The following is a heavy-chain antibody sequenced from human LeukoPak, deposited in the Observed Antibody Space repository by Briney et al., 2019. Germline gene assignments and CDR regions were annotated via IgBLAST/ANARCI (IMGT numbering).Heavy chain of an antibody. CDR3: ARDSIAARPLEAFDI. CDR1: GGSISSYY. J-gene: IGHJ3*02. CDR2: IYYSGST. D-gene: IGHD6-6*01. V-gene: IGHV4-59*01. Sequence: PSETLSLTCTVSGGSISSYYWSWIRQPPGKGLEWIGDIYYSGSTNYNPSLKSRVTISVDTSKNQFSLKLSSVTAADTAVYYCARDSIAARPLEAFDIWGQGTMVTVSS.